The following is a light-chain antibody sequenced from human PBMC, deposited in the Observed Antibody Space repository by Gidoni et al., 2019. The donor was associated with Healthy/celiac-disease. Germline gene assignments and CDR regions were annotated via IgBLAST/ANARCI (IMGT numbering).Light chain of an antibody. V-gene: IGKV3-15*01. CDR1: QSVSSN. CDR2: GAS. J-gene: IGKJ1*01. CDR3: QQYNNWSQT. Sequence: EIVMTQSPATLSVSPGERATLSCRASQSVSSNLAWYQQKPGQAPRLLIYGASTRATGIPARCSGSGCGTEFTLTISSLQYEDFAVYYCQQYNNWSQTFGQGTKVEIK.